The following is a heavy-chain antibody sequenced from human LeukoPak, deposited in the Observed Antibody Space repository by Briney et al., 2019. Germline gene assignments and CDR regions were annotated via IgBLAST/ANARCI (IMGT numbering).Heavy chain of an antibody. CDR3: ARDRHWTNDWVFDY. CDR2: IYYNEYT. CDR1: GGSIGTYY. D-gene: IGHD1/OR15-1a*01. J-gene: IGHJ4*02. Sequence: SETLSLTCTVSGGSIGTYYWSWIRQSPGKGLEWIGYIYYNEYTDYNPSLKSRVTISLHTSKNQFSLKLSSMTAADTAVYYCARDRHWTNDWVFDYWGQGTLVTVSS. V-gene: IGHV4-59*01.